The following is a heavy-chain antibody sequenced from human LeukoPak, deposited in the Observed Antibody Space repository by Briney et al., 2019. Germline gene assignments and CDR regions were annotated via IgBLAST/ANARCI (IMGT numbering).Heavy chain of an antibody. V-gene: IGHV1-2*02. CDR2: INPNSGGT. CDR1: GYTFTGYY. J-gene: IGHJ4*02. CDR3: ARDSRGYSYGAFDY. D-gene: IGHD5-18*01. Sequence: ASVNVSCKASGYTFTGYYMHWVRQAPGQGLEWMGWINPNSGGTNYAQKFQGRVTMTRDTSISTAYMELSRLRSDDTAVYDCARDSRGYSYGAFDYWGQGTLVTVSS.